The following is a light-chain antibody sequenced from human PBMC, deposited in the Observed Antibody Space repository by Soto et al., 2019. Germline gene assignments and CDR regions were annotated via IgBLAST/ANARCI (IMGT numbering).Light chain of an antibody. CDR2: EVN. CDR1: SSDVGGYNY. CDR3: KSYEGSNIYV. Sequence: QSVLTQPPSASGSHGQSVSISCTGTSSDVGGYNYVSWYQQHPGKAPKLMIYEVNKRPSGVPDRFSGSKSGNTASLTVSGLQAEDEADYYCKSYEGSNIYVFGTGTKVTVL. V-gene: IGLV2-8*01. J-gene: IGLJ1*01.